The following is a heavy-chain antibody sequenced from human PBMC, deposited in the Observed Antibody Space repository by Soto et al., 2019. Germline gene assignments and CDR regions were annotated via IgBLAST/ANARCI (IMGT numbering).Heavy chain of an antibody. D-gene: IGHD2-2*01. CDR2: ISAYNGNT. V-gene: IGHV1-18*01. Sequence: QVQLVQSGGEVKKPGASVKVSCKASGYTFTSYGISWVRQAPGQGLEWMGWISAYNGNTNYAQKLQGRVTMTTDTPTSTAYTELRSLSSYDTAVYYCARDSRGYCSSTSCYDWFDPWGQGPLVTVSS. J-gene: IGHJ5*02. CDR1: GYTFTSYG. CDR3: ARDSRGYCSSTSCYDWFDP.